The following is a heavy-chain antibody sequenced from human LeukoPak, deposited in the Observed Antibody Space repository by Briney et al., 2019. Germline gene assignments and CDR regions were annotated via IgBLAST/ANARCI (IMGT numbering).Heavy chain of an antibody. V-gene: IGHV3-30-3*01. Sequence: PGGSLRLSCAASGFTFSSYAMHWVRQAPGKGLEWVAVISYDGSNKYYADSVKGRFTISRDNSKNTLYLQMNSLRSEDTAIYYCARARGSGSYYGHDYYYYHYMDVWGKGTTVTVSS. CDR3: ARARGSGSYYGHDYYYYHYMDV. D-gene: IGHD3-10*01. CDR1: GFTFSSYA. CDR2: ISYDGSNK. J-gene: IGHJ6*03.